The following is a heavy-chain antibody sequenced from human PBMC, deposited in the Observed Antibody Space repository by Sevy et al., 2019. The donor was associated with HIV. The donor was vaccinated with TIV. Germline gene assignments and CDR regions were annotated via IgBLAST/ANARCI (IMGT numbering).Heavy chain of an antibody. CDR1: GGSISNFY. J-gene: IGHJ6*03. CDR3: ARGRTYGQYYYMDV. Sequence: SETLSLTCTVSGGSISNFYWSWIRQTPGNGFEWIGYINYSGGTSLNPSLKSRVTISVDPSKKQFSLKLTFVTAADTAVYYCARGRTYGQYYYMDVWGKGTTVTVSS. D-gene: IGHD2-8*01. V-gene: IGHV4-59*01. CDR2: INYSGGT.